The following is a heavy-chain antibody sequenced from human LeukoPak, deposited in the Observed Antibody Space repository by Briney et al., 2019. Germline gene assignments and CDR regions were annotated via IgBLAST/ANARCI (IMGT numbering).Heavy chain of an antibody. J-gene: IGHJ3*02. CDR3: ARAQDPYCSGGSCYSFAFDI. D-gene: IGHD2-15*01. CDR2: INSDGSST. Sequence: PGGSLRLSCAASGFTFSSYWMHWVRQAPGKGLVWVSRINSDGSSTSYADSVKGRLTISRDNAKNTLYLQMNSLRAEDTAVYYCARAQDPYCSGGSCYSFAFDIWGQGTMVTVSS. V-gene: IGHV3-74*01. CDR1: GFTFSSYW.